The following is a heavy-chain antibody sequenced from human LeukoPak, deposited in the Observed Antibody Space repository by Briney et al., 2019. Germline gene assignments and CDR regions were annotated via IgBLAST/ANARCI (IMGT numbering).Heavy chain of an antibody. V-gene: IGHV1-69*13. D-gene: IGHD3-22*01. CDR2: IIPMFGTA. J-gene: IGHJ6*02. Sequence: GASVTVSCKASGGSFSNYGFSWVRQAPGQGFEWLGGIIPMFGTAAKAQRLQDRVNINADESTSTVYMELSSLRSGDTAVYYCAGPTPYYYDSSGYSREIYYYYGMDVWGQGTTVTVSS. CDR3: AGPTPYYYDSSGYSREIYYYYGMDV. CDR1: GGSFSNYG.